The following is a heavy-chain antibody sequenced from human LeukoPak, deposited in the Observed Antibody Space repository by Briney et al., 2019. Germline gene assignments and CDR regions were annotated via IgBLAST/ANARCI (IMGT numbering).Heavy chain of an antibody. D-gene: IGHD6-13*01. J-gene: IGHJ4*02. CDR3: ARAPLGIAAAGASIDYFDY. CDR2: IYHSGST. Sequence: SETLSLTCTVSGYSISSGYYWGWIRQPPGKGLEWIGSIYHSGSTYYNPSLKSLVTISVDTSKNQSSLKLSSVTAADTAVYYCARAPLGIAAAGASIDYFDYWGQGTLVTVSS. V-gene: IGHV4-38-2*02. CDR1: GYSISSGYY.